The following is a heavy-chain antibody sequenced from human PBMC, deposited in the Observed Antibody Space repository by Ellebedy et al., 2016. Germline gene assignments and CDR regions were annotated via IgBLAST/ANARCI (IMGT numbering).Heavy chain of an antibody. D-gene: IGHD6-19*01. J-gene: IGHJ4*02. CDR2: ISSSSSYI. CDR3: ARLSAGYSSGWYRFPFDY. Sequence: GGSLRLXXVVSGFTLSSYSMNWVRQAPGKGLEWVSSISSSSSYIYYADSVKGRFTISRDNAKNSLYLQMNSLRAEDTAVYYCARLSAGYSSGWYRFPFDYWGQGTLVTVSS. CDR1: GFTLSSYS. V-gene: IGHV3-21*01.